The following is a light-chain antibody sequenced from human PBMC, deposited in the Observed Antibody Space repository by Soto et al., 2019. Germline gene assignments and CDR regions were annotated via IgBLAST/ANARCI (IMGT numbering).Light chain of an antibody. CDR2: EVS. V-gene: IGLV2-14*01. Sequence: QSALTQPASVSGSPGQSITISCTGTSSDVAAYSYVSWYQQHPGKVPKLMIYEVSHRPSGVSDRFSGSKSGSTASLTISGLQADDDADYYCTSYTNTNIVVFGGGTKLTVL. J-gene: IGLJ2*01. CDR3: TSYTNTNIVV. CDR1: SSDVAAYSY.